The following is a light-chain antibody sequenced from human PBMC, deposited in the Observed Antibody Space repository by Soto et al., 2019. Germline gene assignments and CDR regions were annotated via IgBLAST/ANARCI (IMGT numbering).Light chain of an antibody. V-gene: IGKV1-5*01. CDR1: QSISSW. Sequence: DIRMTQSPSTLSASVGDRVTITCRASQSISSWLAWYQQKPGKAPKLLIYDASSLESGVPSRFSGSGSGTEFTLTIISLQPDDFATYYCQQYNSYSRTFGQGTKVEIK. J-gene: IGKJ1*01. CDR3: QQYNSYSRT. CDR2: DAS.